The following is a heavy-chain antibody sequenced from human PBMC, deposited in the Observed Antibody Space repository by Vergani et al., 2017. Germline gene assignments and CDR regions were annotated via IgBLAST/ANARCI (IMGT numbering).Heavy chain of an antibody. CDR3: AQHYGDYRYFDL. CDR1: GFSLTTYGMR. Sequence: QVTLKESGPALVKPTQTLTLTCTFSGFSLTTYGMRVSWIRQPPGKALEWLARIDWDDDTYYRTSLRTRLTISKDTFKNQVALTMTNMDPVDTATYYCAQHYGDYRYFDLWGRGTLVTVSS. J-gene: IGHJ2*01. CDR2: IDWDDDT. D-gene: IGHD4-17*01. V-gene: IGHV2-70*04.